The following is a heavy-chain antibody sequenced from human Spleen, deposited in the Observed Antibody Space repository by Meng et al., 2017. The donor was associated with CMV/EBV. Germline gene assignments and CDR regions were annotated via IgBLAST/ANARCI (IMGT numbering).Heavy chain of an antibody. Sequence: QVQLQPGGEGLLKPSEPLSLTCAVYGGSFSGYYWSWIRQPPGKGLEWIGYIYYSGRTYYNPSLESRVTMSVDTSKNQFSLNLNSVTAADTAVYYCARGQKGYFDLWGRGALVTVSS. CDR2: IYYSGRT. CDR3: ARGQKGYFDL. J-gene: IGHJ2*01. CDR1: GGSFSGYY. V-gene: IGHV4-34*01.